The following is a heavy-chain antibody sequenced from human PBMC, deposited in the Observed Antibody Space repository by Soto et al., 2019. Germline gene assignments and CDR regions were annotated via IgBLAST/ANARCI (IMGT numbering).Heavy chain of an antibody. CDR2: IYSGGST. CDR1: GFTVSSNY. CDR3: ARDRYYYDSSGYRKYYYYGMDV. V-gene: IGHV3-53*01. Sequence: GGSLRLSCAASGFTVSSNYMSWVRQAPGKGLEWVSVIYSGGSTYYADSVKGRFTISRDNSKNTLYLQMNSLRAEDTAVYYCARDRYYYDSSGYRKYYYYGMDVWGQGTTVTVSS. D-gene: IGHD3-22*01. J-gene: IGHJ6*02.